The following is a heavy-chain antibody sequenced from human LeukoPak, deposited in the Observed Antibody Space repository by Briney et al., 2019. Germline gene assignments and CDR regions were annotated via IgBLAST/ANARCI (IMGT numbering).Heavy chain of an antibody. D-gene: IGHD3-22*01. CDR1: GYTFTSYA. V-gene: IGHV7-4-1*02. CDR2: INTNTGNP. J-gene: IGHJ4*02. CDR3: ARDGLPGRYYYDSSGYYYEPPTNFDY. Sequence: ASVKVSCKASGYTFTSYAMNWVRQAPGQGLEWMGWINTNTGNPTYAQGFTGRFVFSLDTSVSTAYLQISSLKAEDTAVYYCARDGLPGRYYYDSSGYYYEPPTNFDYWGQGTLVTVSS.